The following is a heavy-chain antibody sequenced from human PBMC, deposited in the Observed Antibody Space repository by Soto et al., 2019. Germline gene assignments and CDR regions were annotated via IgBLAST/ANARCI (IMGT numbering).Heavy chain of an antibody. CDR2: IGSHAGGT. V-gene: IGHV3-23*01. CDR3: AGLDYSSSRY. Sequence: PGGSLRLSCAASGFTFSSYAMTWVRQSPGKGLEWVSSIGSHAGGTYYADSVKGRFAISRDNSKNMLYLQMNSLRVEDTAVYYCAGLDYSSSRYWRRGTLVTVSS. CDR1: GFTFSSYA. J-gene: IGHJ4*02. D-gene: IGHD6-13*01.